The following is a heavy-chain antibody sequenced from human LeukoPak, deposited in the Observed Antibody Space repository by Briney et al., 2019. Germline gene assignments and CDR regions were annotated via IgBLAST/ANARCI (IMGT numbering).Heavy chain of an antibody. J-gene: IGHJ4*02. CDR2: IYYSGST. V-gene: IGHV4-59*01. CDR3: AREGITYYDILTGYQSASFDY. D-gene: IGHD3-9*01. CDR1: GGSISSYY. Sequence: PSETLSLTCTVSGGSISSYYWSWIRQPPGKGLEWIGYIYYSGSTNYNPSLKSRVTISVDTSKNQFSLKLSSVTAADTAVYYCAREGITYYDILTGYQSASFDYWGQGTLVTVSS.